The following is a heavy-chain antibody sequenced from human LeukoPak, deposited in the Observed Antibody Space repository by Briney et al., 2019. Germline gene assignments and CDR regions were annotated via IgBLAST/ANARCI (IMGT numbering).Heavy chain of an antibody. D-gene: IGHD3-10*02. Sequence: GGSLRLSCAVSGVTFSNYWMHWVRQAPGKGLEWVGRINSDGSSTNYADSVRGRFTISRDNAKNTLYLQMNSLRAEDTAVYYCAKFFTGEYVRAFDVWGQGTMVTVSS. J-gene: IGHJ3*01. CDR3: AKFFTGEYVRAFDV. V-gene: IGHV3-74*01. CDR2: INSDGSST. CDR1: GVTFSNYW.